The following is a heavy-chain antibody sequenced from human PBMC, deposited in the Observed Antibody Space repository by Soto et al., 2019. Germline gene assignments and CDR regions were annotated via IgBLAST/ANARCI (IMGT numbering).Heavy chain of an antibody. CDR3: AKVSLDGSGGSRGRQPFDH. CDR1: GFSFSSYA. V-gene: IGHV3-23*01. D-gene: IGHD2-15*01. CDR2: LTASGGRT. J-gene: IGHJ4*02. Sequence: EVQLLESGGNLVQPGGSLRLSCAASGFSFSSYAMRWVRQAPGKGLEWVSGLTASGGRTYYADSVKGRFTFSRDNSKSTLYLQMNSLRAEDTAVYYCAKVSLDGSGGSRGRQPFDHWGQGTLVTVSS.